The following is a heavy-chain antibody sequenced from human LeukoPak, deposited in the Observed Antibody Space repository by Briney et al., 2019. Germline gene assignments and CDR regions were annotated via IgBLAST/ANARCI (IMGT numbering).Heavy chain of an antibody. D-gene: IGHD3-3*01. V-gene: IGHV3-23*01. J-gene: IGHJ6*02. CDR3: AKSNYSTYYDFWSGYYSGYYYGMDV. Sequence: GGSLRLSYAASGFTFSSYAMSWVRQAPGKGLEWVSAISGSGGSTYYADSVKGRFTISRDNSKNTLYLQMNSLRAEDTAVYYCAKSNYSTYYDFWSGYYSGYYYGMDVWGQGTTVTVSS. CDR1: GFTFSSYA. CDR2: ISGSGGST.